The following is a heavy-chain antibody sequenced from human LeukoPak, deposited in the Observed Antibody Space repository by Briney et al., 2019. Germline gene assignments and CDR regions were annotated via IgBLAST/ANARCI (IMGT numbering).Heavy chain of an antibody. J-gene: IGHJ4*02. CDR2: INTNTGNP. CDR1: GYTFTSYA. Sequence: GGTLRLSCAASGYTFTSYAMNWVRQAPGQGLEWMGWINTNTGNPTYAQGFTGRFVFSLDTSVSTAYLQISSLKAEDTAVYYCARELIYDFWSGYYKRNFDYWGQGTLVTVSS. V-gene: IGHV7-4-1*02. CDR3: ARELIYDFWSGYYKRNFDY. D-gene: IGHD3-3*01.